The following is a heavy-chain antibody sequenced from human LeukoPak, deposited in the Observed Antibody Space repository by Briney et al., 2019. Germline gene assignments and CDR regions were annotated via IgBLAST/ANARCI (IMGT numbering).Heavy chain of an antibody. Sequence: SETLSLTCTVSGGSINSYYWSWLRQPPGKGLEGIGYIYNSGSTNYNPSLKSRVTISADTSKKQFSLKVSSVTAADTAVYFCARRLRIEGATRRGDGFDIWGQGTMVTVSS. CDR1: GGSINSYY. D-gene: IGHD1-26*01. J-gene: IGHJ3*02. CDR3: ARRLRIEGATRRGDGFDI. CDR2: IYNSGST. V-gene: IGHV4-59*08.